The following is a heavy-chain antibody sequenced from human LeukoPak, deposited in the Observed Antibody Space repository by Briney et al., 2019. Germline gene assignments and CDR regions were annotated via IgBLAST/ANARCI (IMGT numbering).Heavy chain of an antibody. J-gene: IGHJ4*02. CDR1: GGSNSSYF. Sequence: SETLSLTCSVSGGSNSSYFWSWIRQPPGKGLEWIGYIYYSGSTNYNPSLTSRVTISIDTSKNQFSLKVNSVTAADTAVYYCAREPIVGATLDYWGQGTLVTVSS. CDR2: IYYSGST. V-gene: IGHV4-59*13. CDR3: AREPIVGATLDY. D-gene: IGHD1-26*01.